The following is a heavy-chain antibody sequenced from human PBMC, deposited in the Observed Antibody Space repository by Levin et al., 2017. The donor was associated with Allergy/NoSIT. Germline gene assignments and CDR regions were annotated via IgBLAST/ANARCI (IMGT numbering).Heavy chain of an antibody. Sequence: GGSLRLSCVASGFTFDDHTMHWVRQAPGKGLEWVSLISWDGTVTYYADSVKGRFTISRDNSKNSLYLQMNSLTTEDTALYYCAREEYYNTRLVFDYWGQGTLATVSS. CDR3: AREEYYNTRLVFDY. J-gene: IGHJ4*02. V-gene: IGHV3-43*01. CDR1: GFTFDDHT. CDR2: ISWDGTVT. D-gene: IGHD3-22*01.